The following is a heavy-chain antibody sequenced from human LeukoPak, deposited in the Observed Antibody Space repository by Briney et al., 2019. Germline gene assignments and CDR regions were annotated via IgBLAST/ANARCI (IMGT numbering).Heavy chain of an antibody. D-gene: IGHD3-16*01. CDR2: ISANNGNT. J-gene: IGHJ4*02. Sequence: ASAKVSCTASGYTFINYGISWVRQAPGQGLEWMGWISANNGNTNYAQKVQGRVTMTRDTSTSTAYMELRSLRYDDTAVYYCSRDDGPFGGVRFDHWGQGTLVTVSS. V-gene: IGHV1-18*01. CDR3: SRDDGPFGGVRFDH. CDR1: GYTFINYG.